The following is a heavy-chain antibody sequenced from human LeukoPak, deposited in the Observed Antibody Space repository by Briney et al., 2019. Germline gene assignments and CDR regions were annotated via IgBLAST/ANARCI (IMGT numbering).Heavy chain of an antibody. J-gene: IGHJ5*02. CDR3: ARRAPYYDILTDFDP. V-gene: IGHV3-66*04. Sequence: PGGSLRLSCAASGFTVSSNYMSWVRQAPGKGLEWVSVIYSGGSTYYADSVKGRFTISRDNSKNTLYLQMNSLRAEDTAVYYCARRAPYYDILTDFDPWGQGTLVTVSS. D-gene: IGHD3-9*01. CDR1: GFTVSSNY. CDR2: IYSGGST.